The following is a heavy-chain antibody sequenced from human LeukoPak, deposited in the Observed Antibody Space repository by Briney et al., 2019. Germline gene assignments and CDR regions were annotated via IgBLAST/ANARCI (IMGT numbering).Heavy chain of an antibody. CDR1: GYTFTGYY. CDR2: INPNSGGT. V-gene: IGHV1-2*04. D-gene: IGHD5-18*01. CDR3: ARDRGYSYGWSGFDY. J-gene: IGHJ4*02. Sequence: ASVKVSCKASGYTFTGYYMHWVRQAPRQGLEWMGWINPNSGGTNYAQKFQGWVTMTRDTSISTAYMELSRLRSDDTAVYYCARDRGYSYGWSGFDYWGQGTLVTVSS.